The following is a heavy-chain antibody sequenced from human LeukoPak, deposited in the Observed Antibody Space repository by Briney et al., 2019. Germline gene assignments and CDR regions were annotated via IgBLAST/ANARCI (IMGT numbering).Heavy chain of an antibody. J-gene: IGHJ4*02. Sequence: SQTLSHTCTVSGGSISSGDYYWSWIRQPPGKGLEWIGFIYYSGSTYYNPSLKSRLSISVDTSKNQFSLKLNSVTAADTAVYYCAREDRVGPNIFDYWGQGTLVTVSS. CDR2: IYYSGST. V-gene: IGHV4-30-4*01. D-gene: IGHD1-26*01. CDR3: AREDRVGPNIFDY. CDR1: GGSISSGDYY.